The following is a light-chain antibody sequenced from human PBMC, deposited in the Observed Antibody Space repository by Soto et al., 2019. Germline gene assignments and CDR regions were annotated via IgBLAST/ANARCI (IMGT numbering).Light chain of an antibody. CDR1: QSVSSR. CDR2: GAS. V-gene: IGKV3-11*01. Sequence: EIVLTQSPGTLSLSPGERATLSCRASQSVSSRLAWYQQKPGQAPRLLIYGASTRATDIPARFSASGSGTDFTLTISSLEPEDFAVYYCQHRNNWPLTFGGGTKVDIK. CDR3: QHRNNWPLT. J-gene: IGKJ4*01.